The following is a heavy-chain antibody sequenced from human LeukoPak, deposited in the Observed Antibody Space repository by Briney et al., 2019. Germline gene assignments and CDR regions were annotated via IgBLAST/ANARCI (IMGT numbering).Heavy chain of an antibody. V-gene: IGHV4-59*01. CDR3: ARGIRRITMIVVAAYYMDV. D-gene: IGHD3-22*01. CDR2: IYYSGST. J-gene: IGHJ6*03. CDR1: GGSISSYY. Sequence: SETLSLTCTVSGGSISSYYWSWIRQPPGKGLEWIGYIYYSGSTNYNPSLKSRVTISVDTSKNQFSLKLSSVTAADTAVYYCARGIRRITMIVVAAYYMDVWGKGTTVTVSS.